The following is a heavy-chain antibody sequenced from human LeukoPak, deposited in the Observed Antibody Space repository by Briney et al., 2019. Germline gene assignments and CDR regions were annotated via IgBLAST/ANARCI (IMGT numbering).Heavy chain of an antibody. Sequence: GGSLRLSCAASGFTFSSHAMSWVRQAPGKGLEWVSAISGSGGSTYYADSVKGRFTISRDNSKNTLYLQMDSLRAEDTAVYYCAKSRVATIIGNDYWGQGTLVTVSS. CDR1: GFTFSSHA. V-gene: IGHV3-23*01. D-gene: IGHD5-12*01. CDR3: AKSRVATIIGNDY. J-gene: IGHJ4*02. CDR2: ISGSGGST.